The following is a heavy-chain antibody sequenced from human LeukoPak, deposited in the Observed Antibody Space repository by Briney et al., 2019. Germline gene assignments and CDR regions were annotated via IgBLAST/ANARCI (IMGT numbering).Heavy chain of an antibody. Sequence: PSETLSLTCAVSGGSVSSAAYYWSWIRQPPGKGLEWVGYISNNGRTYYNPSLKSRLTMSVDTSRNQFSLRLTSVTAADTAVYYCARVADEFGDYRFDFWGHGTLVTVSS. CDR1: GGSVSSAAYY. J-gene: IGHJ4*01. D-gene: IGHD4-17*01. V-gene: IGHV4-30-4*01. CDR3: ARVADEFGDYRFDF. CDR2: ISNNGRT.